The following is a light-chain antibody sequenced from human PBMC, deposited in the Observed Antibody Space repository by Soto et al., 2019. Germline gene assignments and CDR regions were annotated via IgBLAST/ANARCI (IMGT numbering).Light chain of an antibody. Sequence: IHMTHSPSCLSASLRYGFTINFGSSQSISNWLAWYQQKPGTAPKVLIYHASNLQSGVPSRFSGSGSGTEFTLTISSLQPDDFATYYCQQYNSYSFGQGTKVDNK. V-gene: IGKV1-5*01. J-gene: IGKJ1*01. CDR3: QQYNSYS. CDR2: HAS. CDR1: QSISNW.